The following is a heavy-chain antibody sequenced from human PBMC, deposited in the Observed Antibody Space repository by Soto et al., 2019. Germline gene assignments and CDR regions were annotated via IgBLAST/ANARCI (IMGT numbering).Heavy chain of an antibody. J-gene: IGHJ4*02. CDR3: AKNGLDNSPSAIDS. Sequence: GGSLRLSCAASGFTFSSYVLSWVRQAPGKGLDWVSGITGSGRDTYYADSVKGRFTISRDNSKNMVFPQMNSLRAEDTALYYCAKNGLDNSPSAIDSWGPGTLVTSPQ. V-gene: IGHV3-23*01. CDR2: ITGSGRDT. D-gene: IGHD2-8*01. CDR1: GFTFSSYV.